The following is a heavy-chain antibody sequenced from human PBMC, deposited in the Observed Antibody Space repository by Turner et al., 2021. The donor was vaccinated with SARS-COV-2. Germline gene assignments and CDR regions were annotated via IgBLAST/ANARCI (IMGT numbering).Heavy chain of an antibody. CDR1: GDHLTELS. Sequence: QVQLVQSGAEVKKPGASVTGSCKVSGDHLTELSMHWVRQAPGKGLEWMGGFDPEDGETIYAQKFQGRVTMTEDTSTDTAYMELSSLRSEDTAVYYCATLPSPHHDFWSGYYVFDPWGQGTLVTVSS. D-gene: IGHD3-3*01. CDR2: FDPEDGET. V-gene: IGHV1-24*01. CDR3: ATLPSPHHDFWSGYYVFDP. J-gene: IGHJ5*02.